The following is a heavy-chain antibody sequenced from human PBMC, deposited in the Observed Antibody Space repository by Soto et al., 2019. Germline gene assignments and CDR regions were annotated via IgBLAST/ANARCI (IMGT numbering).Heavy chain of an antibody. CDR2: IYYSGST. CDR1: GGSISSYY. Sequence: SETLSLTCTVSGGSISSYYWSWIRQPPGKGLEWIGYIYYSGSTNYNPSLKSRVTISVDTSKNQFSLKLSSVTAADTAVYYCARDRHCSSTSCYTGWFDPWGQGTLVTVSS. V-gene: IGHV4-59*01. D-gene: IGHD2-2*02. CDR3: ARDRHCSSTSCYTGWFDP. J-gene: IGHJ5*02.